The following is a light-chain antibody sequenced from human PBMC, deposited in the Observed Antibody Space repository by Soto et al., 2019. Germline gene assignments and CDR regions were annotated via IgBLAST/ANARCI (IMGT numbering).Light chain of an antibody. CDR3: SSYKYDTVIPFV. Sequence: QSALTQPASVSGSPGQSISISCTGTSSDIGDYNFVSWYQHHPGKAPKVIIYEVSNRPSGVSHRFAGSKSGNTASLTISWLQTEDEADYYCSSYKYDTVIPFVFGSGTKVTVL. J-gene: IGLJ1*01. V-gene: IGLV2-14*01. CDR2: EVS. CDR1: SSDIGDYNF.